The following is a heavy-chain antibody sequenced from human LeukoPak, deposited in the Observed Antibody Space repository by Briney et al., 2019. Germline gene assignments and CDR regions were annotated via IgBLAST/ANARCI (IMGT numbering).Heavy chain of an antibody. J-gene: IGHJ3*02. CDR3: AREGVRGSQALDAFDI. D-gene: IGHD3-10*01. V-gene: IGHV3-11*05. CDR2: ISSSVSNT. Sequence: GGSLRLSCAASGFTFSDHYMSWIRQAPGRGLEWVSYISSSVSNTDYADSVKGRFTISRDNAKNSLYLQMNSLRAEDTAVYFCAREGVRGSQALDAFDIWGQGTMVTVSS. CDR1: GFTFSDHY.